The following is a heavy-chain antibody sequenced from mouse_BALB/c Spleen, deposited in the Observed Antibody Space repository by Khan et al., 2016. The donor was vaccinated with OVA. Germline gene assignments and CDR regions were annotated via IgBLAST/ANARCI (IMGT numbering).Heavy chain of an antibody. CDR3: ARNSYMYVFTY. CDR1: GFSLTTYG. V-gene: IGHV2-2*01. J-gene: IGHJ3*01. CDR2: IRSGGNT. D-gene: IGHD2-14*01. Sequence: QVQLKESGPGLVRPSQTLSITCTVSGFSLTTYGVHWVRQSPGKGLEWLGVIRSGGNTDYNAAFISRLSITKDNDKSQVFFKMKSMQADETDMYYCARNSYMYVFTYWGQVTLVTVSA.